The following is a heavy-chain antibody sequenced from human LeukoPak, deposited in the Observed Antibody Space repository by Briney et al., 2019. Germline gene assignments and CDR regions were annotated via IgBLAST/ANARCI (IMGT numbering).Heavy chain of an antibody. D-gene: IGHD5-24*01. V-gene: IGHV3-53*01. CDR3: ARGDGYNFFDY. CDR1: GFSVTNNY. CDR2: FYVGGAT. J-gene: IGHJ4*02. Sequence: GGPLRLSCAVSGFSVTNNYMSWARQAPGKGLEWVSVFYVGGATYYADSVKGRFTISRDNSENTLYLQMKSLRAEDTAVYYCARGDGYNFFDYWGQGTLVTVSS.